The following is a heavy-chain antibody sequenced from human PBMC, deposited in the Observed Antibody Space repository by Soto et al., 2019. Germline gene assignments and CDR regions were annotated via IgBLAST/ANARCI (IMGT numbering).Heavy chain of an antibody. CDR3: ARGSFSSSSSWFDP. V-gene: IGHV4-31*03. CDR2: ISYTGRT. CDR1: GGSISSDANF. J-gene: IGHJ5*02. Sequence: ASETLSLTCTVSGGSISSDANFWSWIRQLPGRGLEWIGYISYTGRTYYTPSLNSRLTISLDTSKNLFSLRLSAVTAADTAVYFCARGSFSSSSSWFDPWGQGTQVTVSS. D-gene: IGHD6-6*01.